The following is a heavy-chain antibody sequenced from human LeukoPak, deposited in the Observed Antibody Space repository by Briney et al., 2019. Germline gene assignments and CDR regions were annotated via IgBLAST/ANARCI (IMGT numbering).Heavy chain of an antibody. CDR1: GGSISSGGYY. Sequence: SQTLSLTCTVSGGSISSGGYYWSWIRQHPGTGLEWIGYIYYSGSTYYNPSLKSRVTISVDTSKNQFSLKLSSVTAADTAVYYCARDTNYYDSSGPAWGQGTLVTVSS. V-gene: IGHV4-31*03. J-gene: IGHJ4*02. D-gene: IGHD3-22*01. CDR3: ARDTNYYDSSGPA. CDR2: IYYSGST.